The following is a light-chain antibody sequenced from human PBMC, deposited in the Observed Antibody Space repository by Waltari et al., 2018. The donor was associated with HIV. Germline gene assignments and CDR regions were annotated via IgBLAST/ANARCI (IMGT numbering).Light chain of an antibody. CDR1: QGVSSRF. J-gene: IGKJ4*01. CDR3: QEYGTSPLT. V-gene: IGKV3-20*01. CDR2: AAS. Sequence: DIVLTQSPGTLSLSPGERATISCRASQGVSSRFLGWYQQKSGQAPRLLSYAASSRATGIPDRFSGSGSGIDFTLTISKLEPEDFAIYYCQEYGTSPLTFGGGTKVEAK.